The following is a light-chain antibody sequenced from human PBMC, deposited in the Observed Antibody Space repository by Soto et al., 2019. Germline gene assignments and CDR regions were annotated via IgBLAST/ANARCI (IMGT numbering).Light chain of an antibody. CDR3: CSYAGSSTYYV. J-gene: IGLJ1*01. CDR1: SSDVGSYNL. Sequence: QSVLTQPASVSGSPGQSSTLSCTGSSSDVGSYNLVSWYQQHPGKAPKLMIYEGSKRPSGVSNRFSGSKSGNTASLTISGLQAEDEADYYCCSYAGSSTYYVFGTGTKVTVL. V-gene: IGLV2-23*01. CDR2: EGS.